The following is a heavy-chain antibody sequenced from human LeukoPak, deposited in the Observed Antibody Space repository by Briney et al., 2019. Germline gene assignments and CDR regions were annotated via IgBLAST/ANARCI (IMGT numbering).Heavy chain of an antibody. Sequence: GGSLRLTCAASGFTFSSYAMHWVRQAPGKGLEWVAVISYDGSNKYYADSVKGRFTISRDNSKNTPYLQMNSLRAEDTAVYYCARRRQPYYFDYWGQGTLVTVSS. V-gene: IGHV3-30-3*01. CDR1: GFTFSSYA. CDR2: ISYDGSNK. J-gene: IGHJ4*02. CDR3: ARRRQPYYFDY. D-gene: IGHD1-1*01.